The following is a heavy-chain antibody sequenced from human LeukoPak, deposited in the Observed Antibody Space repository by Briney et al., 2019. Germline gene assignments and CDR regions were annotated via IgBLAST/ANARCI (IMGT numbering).Heavy chain of an antibody. J-gene: IGHJ6*03. Sequence: PSETLSLTCTVSGGSLSSYYWSWIRQPAGKGLEWIGRIYTSGSTNYNPSLPSRVTISVDKSKNQFSLKLSAVTAADTAVYYCARVIAARLQYYYYYYMDVWGKGTTVTVSS. CDR2: IYTSGST. D-gene: IGHD6-6*01. CDR1: GGSLSSYY. CDR3: ARVIAARLQYYYYYYMDV. V-gene: IGHV4-4*07.